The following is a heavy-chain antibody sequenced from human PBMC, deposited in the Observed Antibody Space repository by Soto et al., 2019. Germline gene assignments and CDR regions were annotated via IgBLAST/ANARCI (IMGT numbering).Heavy chain of an antibody. CDR3: VSWADAADEEYVNQ. CDR1: GIRFTSSL. D-gene: IGHD6-25*01. J-gene: IGHJ1*01. CDR2: INQDGVQK. Sequence: GGSLRLSCAASGIRFTSSLMSWVRQAPGKGLEWVAHINQDGVQKYYVDSAKGRFTISRDNAKTSLYLQMNSLRAEDTAVFYCVSWADAADEEYVNQWGQGTXV. V-gene: IGHV3-7*01.